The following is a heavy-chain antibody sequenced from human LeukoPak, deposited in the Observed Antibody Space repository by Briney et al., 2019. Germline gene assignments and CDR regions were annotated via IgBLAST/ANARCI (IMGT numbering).Heavy chain of an antibody. CDR3: ARDSPTNYFDY. V-gene: IGHV4-61*02. D-gene: IGHD1-14*01. CDR2: IYTSGST. J-gene: IGHJ4*02. CDR1: GYSISSGYY. Sequence: SETLSLTCTVSGYSISSGYYWTWIRQPAGKGLEWIGRIYTSGSTNYNPSLKSRVTISADTSKNQFSLKLSSVTAADTAVYYCARDSPTNYFDYWGQGTLVTVSS.